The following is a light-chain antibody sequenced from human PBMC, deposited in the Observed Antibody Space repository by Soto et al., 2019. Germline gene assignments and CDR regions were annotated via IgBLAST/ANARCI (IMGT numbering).Light chain of an antibody. CDR1: QTIFNW. V-gene: IGKV1-5*01. CDR3: QQYNSYPWT. CDR2: DAS. Sequence: DIQMTQSPSTLSASVGDRVTITCRASQTIFNWLAWYQRKPGRAPNLLIYDASSLQSGVPSTFSGSGSGTEFTLTISSPQPSDFATYYCQQYNSYPWTFGQGTKVEIK. J-gene: IGKJ1*01.